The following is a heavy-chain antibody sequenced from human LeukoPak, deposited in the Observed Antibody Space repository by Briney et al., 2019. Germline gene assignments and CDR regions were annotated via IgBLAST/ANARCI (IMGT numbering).Heavy chain of an antibody. CDR1: GGSISSDGYY. V-gene: IGHV4-61*08. J-gene: IGHJ3*02. CDR3: ASVGDTAIVPSDAFDI. D-gene: IGHD5-18*01. CDR2: IYYTGST. Sequence: SETLSLTCTVSGGSISSDGYYWSWIRQHPGKGLEWIGAIYYTGSTYYNPSLKSRVTISVDTSKNQFPLKLSSVTAADTAVYYCASVGDTAIVPSDAFDIWGQGTMVTVSS.